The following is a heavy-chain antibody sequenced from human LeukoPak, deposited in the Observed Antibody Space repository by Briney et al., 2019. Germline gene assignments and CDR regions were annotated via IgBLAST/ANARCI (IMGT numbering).Heavy chain of an antibody. CDR3: ARDWSGYGSFDY. J-gene: IGHJ4*02. CDR2: IYFSGST. Sequence: SETLSLTCTVSGVSISSGGDYWIWIRQHPGEGLEWIGNIYFSGSTNYNPSLKSRLTISVDMSNNQFSLKLSSVTAADTALYYCARDWSGYGSFDYWGRGTLVTVSS. V-gene: IGHV4-31*03. CDR1: GVSISSGGDY. D-gene: IGHD3-3*01.